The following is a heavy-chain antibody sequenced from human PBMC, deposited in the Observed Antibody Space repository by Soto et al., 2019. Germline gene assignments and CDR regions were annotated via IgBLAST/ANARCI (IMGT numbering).Heavy chain of an antibody. Sequence: GGSLRLSCEASGFSFSNYGMHWVRQAPGKGLEWVAVIWFDGSNKYYADSVKGRFTISRDNSKNTLYLQMISLRAEDTAVYYCARGLSGDWLFDYWGQGTLVTVSS. CDR1: GFSFSNYG. J-gene: IGHJ4*02. CDR2: IWFDGSNK. V-gene: IGHV3-33*01. D-gene: IGHD2-21*02. CDR3: ARGLSGDWLFDY.